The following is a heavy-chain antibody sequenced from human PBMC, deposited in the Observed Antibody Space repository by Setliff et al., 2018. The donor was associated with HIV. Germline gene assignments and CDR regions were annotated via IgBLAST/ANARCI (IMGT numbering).Heavy chain of an antibody. CDR2: IHSSGST. Sequence: SETLSLTCTVSGDSIISSRNFWGWIRQPPGKGLEWIGNIHSSGSTYYNPSLKSRVFISVDLSINQFSLELHSVTAADTAVYYCASGEDSGTYGEPYDSWGQGALVTVSS. J-gene: IGHJ4*02. CDR1: GDSIISSRNF. CDR3: ASGEDSGTYGEPYDS. V-gene: IGHV4-39*01. D-gene: IGHD1-26*01.